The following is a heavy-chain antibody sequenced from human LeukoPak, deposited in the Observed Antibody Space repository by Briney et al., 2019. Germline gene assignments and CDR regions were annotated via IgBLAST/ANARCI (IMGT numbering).Heavy chain of an antibody. D-gene: IGHD6-19*01. CDR1: GYTFTSYG. V-gene: IGHV1-18*01. J-gene: IGHJ4*02. Sequence: EASVKLSCKSSGYTFTSYGISWVRQAPGQGLEWMGWISAYNGNTNYAQKLQGRVTMTTDTSTSTAYMELRSLRSDDTAVYYCARKSVSTYSSGWDPREWLDYWGQGTLVTVSS. CDR2: ISAYNGNT. CDR3: ARKSVSTYSSGWDPREWLDY.